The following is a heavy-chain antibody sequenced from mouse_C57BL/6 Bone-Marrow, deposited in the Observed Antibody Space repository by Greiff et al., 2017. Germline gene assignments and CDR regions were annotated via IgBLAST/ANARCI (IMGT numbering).Heavy chain of an antibody. CDR2: IHPNSGST. CDR3: ARVTTVPFYFDY. CDR1: GYTFTSYW. D-gene: IGHD1-1*01. J-gene: IGHJ2*01. Sequence: QVQLQQPGAELVKPGASVKLSCKASGYTFTSYWMHWVKQRPGQGLEWIGMIHPNSGSTNYNEKFKSKATLTVDKSSSTAYRQLSSLTSEDSAVYYCARVTTVPFYFDYWGQGTTLTVSS. V-gene: IGHV1-64*01.